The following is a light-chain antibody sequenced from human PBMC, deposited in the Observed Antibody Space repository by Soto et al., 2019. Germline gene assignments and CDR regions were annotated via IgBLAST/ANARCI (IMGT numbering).Light chain of an antibody. V-gene: IGKV1-5*01. CDR1: HSISNW. CDR2: DAS. CDR3: QQYNTYSWT. Sequence: DIQMTQSPSTLSASVGDRVTITCRASHSISNWLAWYQQKPGKAPKLLIYDASSVEGGVPSRFSGSGSGTEFTLTISSLQPDDCATYYCQQYNTYSWTFGQGTKVDIK. J-gene: IGKJ1*01.